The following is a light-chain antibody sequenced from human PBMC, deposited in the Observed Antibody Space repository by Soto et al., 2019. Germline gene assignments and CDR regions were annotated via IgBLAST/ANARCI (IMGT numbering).Light chain of an antibody. Sequence: QSVLTQPASVSGSPGQSSTISCTGTSSDIGAYNFVSWYQQHPGKAPKLMLYDVNIRPSGVSNRFSGSKSGNTASLTISGLQAEYEADYYCTSWTTSTTMIFGVGTKLTVL. CDR1: SSDIGAYNF. CDR3: TSWTTSTTMI. V-gene: IGLV2-14*03. CDR2: DVN. J-gene: IGLJ2*01.